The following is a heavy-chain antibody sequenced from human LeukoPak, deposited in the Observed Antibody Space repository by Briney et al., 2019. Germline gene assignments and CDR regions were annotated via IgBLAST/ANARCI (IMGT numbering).Heavy chain of an antibody. CDR3: TTDYYDSSGYRNY. Sequence: GGSLRLSCAASGFTFSNAWMSWVRQAPGKGLEWVGRIKSKTDGGTTDYAAPVKGRFTISRDDSKNTLYLQMNSLKTEDTAVYYCTTDYYDSSGYRNYWGQGTLVTVSS. V-gene: IGHV3-15*01. CDR2: IKSKTDGGTT. J-gene: IGHJ4*02. D-gene: IGHD3-22*01. CDR1: GFTFSNAW.